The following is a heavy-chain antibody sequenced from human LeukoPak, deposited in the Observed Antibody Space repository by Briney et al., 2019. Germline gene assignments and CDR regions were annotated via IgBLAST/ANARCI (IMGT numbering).Heavy chain of an antibody. V-gene: IGHV4-61*02. D-gene: IGHD3-3*01. CDR2: IYTSGST. J-gene: IGHJ5*02. CDR1: GGSISSGSYY. CDR3: ARGLTTIFGVVNWFDP. Sequence: PSQTLSLTCTVSGGSISSGSYYWRWIRQPAGKGLEWIGRIYTSGSTNYNPPLKSRVTISVDTSKNQFSLKLSSVTAADTAVYYCARGLTTIFGVVNWFDPWGQGTLVTVSS.